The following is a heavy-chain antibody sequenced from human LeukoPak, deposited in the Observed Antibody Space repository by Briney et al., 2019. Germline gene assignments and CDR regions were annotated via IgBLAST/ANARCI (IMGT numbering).Heavy chain of an antibody. CDR3: ANEMYYYDSSGYYY. V-gene: IGHV3-23*01. J-gene: IGHJ4*02. CDR2: ISGSGGST. CDR1: GFTFSSYA. D-gene: IGHD3-22*01. Sequence: GGSLRLSCAASGFTFSSYAMSWVRQASGKGLEWVSAISGSGGSTYYADSVKGRFTISRDNSKNTLYLQMNSLRAEDTAVYYCANEMYYYDSSGYYYWGQGTLVTVSS.